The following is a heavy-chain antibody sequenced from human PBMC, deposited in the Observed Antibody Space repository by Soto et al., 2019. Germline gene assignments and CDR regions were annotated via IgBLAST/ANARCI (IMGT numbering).Heavy chain of an antibody. D-gene: IGHD2-21*02. V-gene: IGHV3-23*01. Sequence: GGSPRLSCAASGFTFSSYAMSWVRQAPGKGPEWVSAISGSGGSTYYADSVKGRFTISRDNSKNTLYLQMNSLRAEDTAVYYCAKDFCGGDCYYYYYYGMDVWGQGTTVTVSS. CDR1: GFTFSSYA. CDR2: ISGSGGST. CDR3: AKDFCGGDCYYYYYYGMDV. J-gene: IGHJ6*02.